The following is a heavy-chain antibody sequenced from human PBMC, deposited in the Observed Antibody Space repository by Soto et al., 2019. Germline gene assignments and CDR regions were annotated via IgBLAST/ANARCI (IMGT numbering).Heavy chain of an antibody. D-gene: IGHD3-22*01. Sequence: SETLSLTCTVSGGSISSGDYYWSWIRQPPGKGLEWIGYIYYSGSTYYNPSLKSRVTISVDTSKNQFSLKLSSVTAADTAVYYCARGYYYDSFNFDYWGQGTLVTVSS. CDR1: GGSISSGDYY. V-gene: IGHV4-30-4*01. CDR2: IYYSGST. CDR3: ARGYYYDSFNFDY. J-gene: IGHJ4*02.